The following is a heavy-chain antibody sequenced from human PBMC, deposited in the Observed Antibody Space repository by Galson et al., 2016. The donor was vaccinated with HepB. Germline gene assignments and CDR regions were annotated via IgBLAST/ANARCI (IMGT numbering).Heavy chain of an antibody. CDR3: ARAAGDYGNDGFPNFDY. V-gene: IGHV3-23*01. CDR1: GFTFSSYA. J-gene: IGHJ4*02. D-gene: IGHD4-17*01. Sequence: SLRLSCAASGFTFSSYAMVWVRQAPGKGLEWISAISGSDGRTYYADSVKGRFTISRDNSKNTLFLQMNSLRDEDTAVYFCARAAGDYGNDGFPNFDYWGQGTLGTVSS. CDR2: ISGSDGRT.